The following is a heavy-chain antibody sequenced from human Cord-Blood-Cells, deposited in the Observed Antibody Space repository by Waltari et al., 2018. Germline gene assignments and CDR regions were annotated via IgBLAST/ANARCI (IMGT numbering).Heavy chain of an antibody. CDR3: ARQAEDWGLWGAFDI. J-gene: IGHJ3*02. CDR2: SNASGGST. Sequence: QVQLVQSGAEVKKPGASVKVSCKASGYTFTSYYMHWVRQAPGQGLEWMGISNASGGSTSYAQKFKGRVTMTRDTSTSTVYMGVSSLRCEDTAVYYCARQAEDWGLWGAFDIWGQGTMVTVSS. D-gene: IGHD7-27*01. CDR1: GYTFTSYY. V-gene: IGHV1-46*01.